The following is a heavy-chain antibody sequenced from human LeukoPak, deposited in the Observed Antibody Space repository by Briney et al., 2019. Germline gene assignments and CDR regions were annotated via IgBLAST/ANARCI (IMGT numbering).Heavy chain of an antibody. J-gene: IGHJ4*02. Sequence: GGSLRLSCAASGFTFSSYEMNWVRQAPGKGLEWVSYISSSGSTIYYADSVKGRFTISRDNAKNSLYLQMNSLGAEDTALYYCARDGIYSGIQGLFDYWGQGTLVTVSS. CDR1: GFTFSSYE. D-gene: IGHD1-26*01. V-gene: IGHV3-48*03. CDR2: ISSSGSTI. CDR3: ARDGIYSGIQGLFDY.